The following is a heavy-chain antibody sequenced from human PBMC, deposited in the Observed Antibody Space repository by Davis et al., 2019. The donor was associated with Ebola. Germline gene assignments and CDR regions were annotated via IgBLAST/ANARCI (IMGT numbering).Heavy chain of an antibody. CDR1: GLTFSSYS. Sequence: PGGSLRLSCAASGLTFSSYSMNWVRQAPGKGLEWVSYISSSSSTIYYADSVKGRFTISRDNAKNTLYLQMNSPRAEDTAVYYCARVPRITIFGVVTDDAFDIWGQGTMVTVSS. J-gene: IGHJ3*02. D-gene: IGHD3-3*01. CDR3: ARVPRITIFGVVTDDAFDI. CDR2: ISSSSSTI. V-gene: IGHV3-48*04.